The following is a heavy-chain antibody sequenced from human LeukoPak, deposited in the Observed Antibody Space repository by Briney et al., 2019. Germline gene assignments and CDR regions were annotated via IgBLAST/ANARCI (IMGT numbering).Heavy chain of an antibody. Sequence: SETLSLTCAVYGGSFSGYYWSWIRQPPGKGLEWIGKINHSGSTNYNPSLKSRVTISVDTSKNQFSLKLSSVTAADTAVYYCAVFGGTMVRGVKDYFDYWGQGTLVTVSS. J-gene: IGHJ4*02. CDR1: GGSFSGYY. D-gene: IGHD3-10*01. CDR3: AVFGGTMVRGVKDYFDY. V-gene: IGHV4-34*01. CDR2: INHSGST.